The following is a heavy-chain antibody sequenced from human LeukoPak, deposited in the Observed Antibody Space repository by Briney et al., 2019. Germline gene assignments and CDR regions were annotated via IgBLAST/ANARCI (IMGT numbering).Heavy chain of an antibody. CDR2: INQDGSAK. Sequence: KAGGSLRLSCTASAFTFSNYWMSWVRQAPGKGLEWVASINQDGSAKDSVHSVEGRFIISRDNVKNSLYLQMDSLRAEDTAVYYCARTSRASPGWRPRLKNAFDLWGLGTLVTVSS. J-gene: IGHJ3*01. CDR3: ARTSRASPGWRPRLKNAFDL. V-gene: IGHV3-7*03. CDR1: AFTFSNYW. D-gene: IGHD6-6*01.